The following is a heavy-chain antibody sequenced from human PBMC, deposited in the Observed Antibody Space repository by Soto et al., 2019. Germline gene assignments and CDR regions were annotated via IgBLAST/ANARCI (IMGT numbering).Heavy chain of an antibody. V-gene: IGHV3-23*01. D-gene: IGHD1-26*01. Sequence: EVHLLESGGGLVQPGGSLRLSCAASGFTFSSYAMSWVRQAPGKGLEWVYGISGSAGSTYDADSVKCRFTISRDNSKNTLYLQMNSLRAEDTAAYYCEKGLVGPTEGRFDSWGQGTLVTVSS. CDR3: EKGLVGPTEGRFDS. J-gene: IGHJ4*02. CDR2: ISGSAGST. CDR1: GFTFSSYA.